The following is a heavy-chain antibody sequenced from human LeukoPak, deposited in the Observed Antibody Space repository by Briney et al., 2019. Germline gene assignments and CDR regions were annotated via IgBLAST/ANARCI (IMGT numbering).Heavy chain of an antibody. D-gene: IGHD2/OR15-2a*01. J-gene: IGHJ5*02. CDR3: ARDRLIVNGWFDP. V-gene: IGHV1-3*04. CDR1: GYTFTHYT. CDR2: INTDNGNT. Sequence: ASVKVSCKASGYTFTHYTIHWVRQAPGQRLEWMGWINTDNGNTKYSQKFQGRVTITRDTPATTAYMELSSLRSEDTAVYYCARDRLIVNGWFDPWGQGTLVTVSS.